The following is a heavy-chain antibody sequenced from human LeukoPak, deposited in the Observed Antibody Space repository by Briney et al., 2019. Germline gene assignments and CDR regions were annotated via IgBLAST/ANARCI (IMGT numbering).Heavy chain of an antibody. Sequence: GGSLRLSCAASGFTFSSYGMHWVRQAPGKGLEWVAVIWYDGSNKYYADSVKGRFTISRDNSKNTLYLQMNSLRAEDTAVYYCAKPLPGYCSGGSCSNAPYYYYGMDVWGQGTTVTVSS. CDR1: GFTFSSYG. CDR2: IWYDGSNK. D-gene: IGHD2-15*01. J-gene: IGHJ6*02. V-gene: IGHV3-30*02. CDR3: AKPLPGYCSGGSCSNAPYYYYGMDV.